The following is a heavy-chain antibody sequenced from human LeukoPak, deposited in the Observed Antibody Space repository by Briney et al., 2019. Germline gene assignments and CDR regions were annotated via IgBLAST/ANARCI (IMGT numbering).Heavy chain of an antibody. Sequence: SETLSLTCTVSGGSISSSFNYWAWIRQPPGKGLEWIGSIYESGSAYYNPSLKSRITMSVDTSENRFSLKLTSVTAADTAVYYCARYSGSYYLGYWGQGTLVTVSS. J-gene: IGHJ4*02. V-gene: IGHV4-39*01. CDR3: ARYSGSYYLGY. CDR2: IYESGSA. D-gene: IGHD1-26*01. CDR1: GGSISSSFNY.